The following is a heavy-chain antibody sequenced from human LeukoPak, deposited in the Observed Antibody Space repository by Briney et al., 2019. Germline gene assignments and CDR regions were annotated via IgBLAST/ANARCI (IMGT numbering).Heavy chain of an antibody. D-gene: IGHD2-21*02. J-gene: IGHJ3*02. V-gene: IGHV1-2*02. CDR2: INPNSGGT. CDR3: ARPLRPAYCGGDCYSGRDAFDI. Sequence: ASVKVSCESSGYTFTGYFVHWVRQAPGQGLEWMGWINPNSGGTNYAQKFQGRVTMTRDTSISIAYMELSSLRSEDTAVYYCARPLRPAYCGGDCYSGRDAFDIWGQGTMVTVSS. CDR1: GYTFTGYF.